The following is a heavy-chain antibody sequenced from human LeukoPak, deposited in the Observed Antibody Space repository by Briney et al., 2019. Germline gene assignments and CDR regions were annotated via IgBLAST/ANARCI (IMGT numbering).Heavy chain of an antibody. J-gene: IGHJ5*02. D-gene: IGHD3-3*01. CDR3: AKDRTAYDFVHYHNWFDP. V-gene: IGHV3-23*01. Sequence: PGGSLRLSCEASGFTFSSYAMTWVRQAPGKGLDWVSAITGSGGSTYYADSVKGRFTISRDNSKNTLYLQMNSLRAEDTAVYYCAKDRTAYDFVHYHNWFDPWGQGTLVTVSS. CDR1: GFTFSSYA. CDR2: ITGSGGST.